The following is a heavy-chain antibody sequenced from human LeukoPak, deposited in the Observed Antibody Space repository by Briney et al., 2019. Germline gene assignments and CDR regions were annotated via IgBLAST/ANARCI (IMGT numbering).Heavy chain of an antibody. CDR2: INHSGST. CDR1: GGSFSGYY. Sequence: SETLSLTCAVYGGSFSGYYWSWIRQPPGKGLEWIGEINHSGSTNYNPSLKSRVTVSVDTSKNQFSLKLSSVTAADTAVYYCARIAARLDPYFDYWGQGTLVTVSS. J-gene: IGHJ4*02. D-gene: IGHD6-6*01. V-gene: IGHV4-34*01. CDR3: ARIAARLDPYFDY.